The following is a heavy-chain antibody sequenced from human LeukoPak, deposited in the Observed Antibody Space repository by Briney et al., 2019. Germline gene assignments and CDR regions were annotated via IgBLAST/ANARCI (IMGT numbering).Heavy chain of an antibody. CDR3: AKQNYASGILGDFQH. D-gene: IGHD3-10*01. J-gene: IGHJ1*01. Sequence: PGGSLRLSCAASGFTFSSYGMHWVRQAPGKGLEWVAVISYDGSNKYYADSVKGRFTISRDNSKNTLYLQMNSLRAEDTAVYYCAKQNYASGILGDFQHWGQGTLVTVSS. CDR1: GFTFSSYG. V-gene: IGHV3-30*18. CDR2: ISYDGSNK.